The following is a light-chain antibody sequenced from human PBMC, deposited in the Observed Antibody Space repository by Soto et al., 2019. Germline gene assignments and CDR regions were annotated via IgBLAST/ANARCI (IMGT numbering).Light chain of an antibody. J-gene: IGLJ2*01. V-gene: IGLV2-23*01. CDR2: EGS. Sequence: QSVLTQPASVSGSPGQSTTISCTGTSSDVGSYNLVSWYQQHPGKAPKLMIYEGSKRPSGVSNRFSGSKSGNTASLTISGLQAEDEADYYCCSYAGSSTDVVFGGGTKLTVL. CDR1: SSDVGSYNL. CDR3: CSYAGSSTDVV.